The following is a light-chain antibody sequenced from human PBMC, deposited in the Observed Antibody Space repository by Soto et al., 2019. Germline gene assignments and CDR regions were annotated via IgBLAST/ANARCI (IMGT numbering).Light chain of an antibody. J-gene: IGLJ2*01. V-gene: IGLV3-25*02. CDR2: KDT. CDR3: QAADSGRTDVV. CDR1: VLPKQY. Sequence: SYELTQPPSVSVSPGQTARITCYGDVLPKQYAYWYQQRPGQAPDLVIYKDTERPSGSPDRVSGSSSGTTVTLTISGVQAEDEADYYCQAADSGRTDVVLGGATKLTVL.